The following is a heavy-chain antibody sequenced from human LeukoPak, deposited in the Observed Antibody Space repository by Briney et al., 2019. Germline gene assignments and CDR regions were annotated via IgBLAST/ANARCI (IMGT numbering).Heavy chain of an antibody. Sequence: PGGSLRLSCAASGFTVSSNYMSWVRQAPGKGLEWVSAISGSGGSTYYADSVKGWFTISRDNSKNTLYLQMNSLRAEDTAVYYCAKEVGYDSSGYDDYWGQGTLVTVSS. CDR3: AKEVGYDSSGYDDY. J-gene: IGHJ4*02. CDR2: ISGSGGST. V-gene: IGHV3-23*01. CDR1: GFTVSSNY. D-gene: IGHD3-22*01.